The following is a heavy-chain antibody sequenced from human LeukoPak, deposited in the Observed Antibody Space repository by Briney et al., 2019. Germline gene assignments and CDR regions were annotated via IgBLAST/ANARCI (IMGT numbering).Heavy chain of an antibody. CDR2: IIPIFSTP. D-gene: IGHD3-22*01. V-gene: IGHV1-69*05. Sequence: ASVKVSCKTSGGTFSSYAISWVRQAPGQGLEWMGVIIPIFSTPNYAQKWQGRVTITTDESTSTAYMELRSLRSEDTAVYYCASQLFHLDSSGYSLDALDIWGQGKMVTVSS. J-gene: IGHJ3*02. CDR1: GGTFSSYA. CDR3: ASQLFHLDSSGYSLDALDI.